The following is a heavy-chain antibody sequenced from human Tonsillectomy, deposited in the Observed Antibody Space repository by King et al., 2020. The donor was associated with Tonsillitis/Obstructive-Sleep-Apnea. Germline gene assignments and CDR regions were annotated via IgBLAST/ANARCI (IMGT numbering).Heavy chain of an antibody. CDR2: NFYSGST. J-gene: IGHJ3*02. CDR3: ARGFGVVIIDAFDI. Sequence: QLQESGPGLVKPSETLSLTCTVSGGSISSYYWSWILQPPGKGLEWIGYNFYSGSTNYNPSLKSRVTISVDTSKNQISLKLSSVTAADTAVYYCARGFGVVIIDAFDIWGQGTMVTVSS. V-gene: IGHV4-59*08. CDR1: GGSISSYY. D-gene: IGHD3-3*01.